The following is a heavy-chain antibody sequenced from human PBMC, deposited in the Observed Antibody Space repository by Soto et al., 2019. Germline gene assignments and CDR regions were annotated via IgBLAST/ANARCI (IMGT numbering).Heavy chain of an antibody. CDR1: GGSVSSESHY. Sequence: SETLSLTCTVSGGSVSSESHYWSWIRQTPGKGLEWIGYIYYTGSTNYNPSLKGRVTMSVDTSRDQVSLRLRSVTRADTAVYYCAIGGSNDRQVPFDIWGQGKMVTV. CDR3: AIGGSNDRQVPFDI. J-gene: IGHJ3*02. V-gene: IGHV4-61*01. CDR2: IYYTGST. D-gene: IGHD1-26*01.